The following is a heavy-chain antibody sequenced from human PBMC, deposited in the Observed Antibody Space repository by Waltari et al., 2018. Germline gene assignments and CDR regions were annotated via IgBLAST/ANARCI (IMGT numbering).Heavy chain of an antibody. V-gene: IGHV4-39*01. Sequence: QLQLQESGPGLVKPSETQSLTCTVSGGSISSSSYYWGWIRQPPGKGLEWIGSIYYSGSTYYNPSLKSRVTISVDTSKNQFSLKLSSVTAADTAVYYCARYDSSGYYSYYFDYWGQGTLVTVSS. CDR1: GGSISSSSYY. D-gene: IGHD3-22*01. CDR3: ARYDSSGYYSYYFDY. J-gene: IGHJ4*02. CDR2: IYYSGST.